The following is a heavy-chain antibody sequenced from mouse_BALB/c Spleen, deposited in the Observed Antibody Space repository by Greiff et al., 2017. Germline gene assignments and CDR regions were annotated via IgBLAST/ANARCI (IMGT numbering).Heavy chain of an antibody. J-gene: IGHJ4*01. CDR2: ISYDGSN. Sequence: EVQLQESGPGLVKPSQSLSLTCSVTGYSITSGYYWYWIRQFPGNKLEWMGYISYDGSNNYNPSLKNRISITRDTSKNQFFLKLNSVTTEYTATYYCARTGLALYAMDYWGQGTSVTVSA. V-gene: IGHV3-6*02. CDR3: ARTGLALYAMDY. CDR1: GYSITSGYY.